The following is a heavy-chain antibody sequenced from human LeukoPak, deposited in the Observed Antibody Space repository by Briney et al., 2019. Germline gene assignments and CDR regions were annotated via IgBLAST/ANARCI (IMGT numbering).Heavy chain of an antibody. J-gene: IGHJ6*03. CDR2: IYYSGST. CDR3: ARVLIAAAGTGQNYYYYYYMDV. Sequence: SETLSLTCTVSGGSISSYYWSWIRQPPGKGLEWIGYIYYSGSTNYNPSLESRVTISVDTSKNQFSLKLSSVTAADTAVYYCARVLIAAAGTGQNYYYYYYMDVWGKGTTVTISS. CDR1: GGSISSYY. V-gene: IGHV4-59*01. D-gene: IGHD6-13*01.